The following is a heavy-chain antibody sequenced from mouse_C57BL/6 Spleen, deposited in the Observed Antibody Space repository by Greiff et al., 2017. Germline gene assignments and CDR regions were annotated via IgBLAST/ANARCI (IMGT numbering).Heavy chain of an antibody. D-gene: IGHD3-2*02. CDR2: ISSGSSTI. J-gene: IGHJ4*01. CDR3: ARKDSSGPYYYAMDY. CDR1: GFTFSDYG. Sequence: EVMLVESGGGLVKPGGSLKLSCAASGFTFSDYGMHWVRQAPEKGLEWVAYISSGSSTIYYADTVKGRFTISRDNAKNTLFLQMTSLRFEDTAMYYCARKDSSGPYYYAMDYWGQGTSVTVSS. V-gene: IGHV5-17*01.